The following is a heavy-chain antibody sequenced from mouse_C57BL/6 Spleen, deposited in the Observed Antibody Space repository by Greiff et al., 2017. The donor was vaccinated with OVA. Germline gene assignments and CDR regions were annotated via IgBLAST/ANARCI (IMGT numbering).Heavy chain of an antibody. J-gene: IGHJ1*03. V-gene: IGHV2-6-1*01. D-gene: IGHD3-3*01. CDR1: GFSLTSYG. Sequence: VKLQESGPGLVAPSQSLSITCTVSGFSLTSYGVHWVRQPPGKGLEWLVVIWSDGSTTYNSALKSRLSISKDNSKSQVFLKMNSLQTDDTAMYYCARHEGTGWYFDVWGTGTTVTVSS. CDR3: ARHEGTGWYFDV. CDR2: IWSDGST.